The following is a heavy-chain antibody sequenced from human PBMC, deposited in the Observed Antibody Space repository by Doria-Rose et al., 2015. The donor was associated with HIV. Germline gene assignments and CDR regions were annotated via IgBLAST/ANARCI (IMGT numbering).Heavy chain of an antibody. J-gene: IGHJ6*02. V-gene: IGHV4-34*01. CDR2: INHSGST. Sequence: QVQLQQWGAGLVKPSETLSLTCAVSGGSFSGYYWSWIRQHPGKGLEWIGEINHSGSTNYKTSLKSRVIISLDTSKNLFSLKLSSVTAADTAVYYCARGLLRGGWNDVDYYYGMDVWGQGTTVTVSS. CDR3: ARGLLRGGWNDVDYYYGMDV. D-gene: IGHD1-1*01. CDR1: GGSFSGYY.